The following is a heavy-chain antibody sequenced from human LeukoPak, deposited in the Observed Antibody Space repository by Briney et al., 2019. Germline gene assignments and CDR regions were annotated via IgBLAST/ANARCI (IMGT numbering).Heavy chain of an antibody. CDR3: ARGGGHGSSTSGAFDI. D-gene: IGHD2-2*01. J-gene: IGHJ3*02. CDR2: IIPIFGTA. Sequence: ASVKVSCKASGGTFSSYAISWVRQAPGQGLEWMGGIIPIFGTANYAQKFQGRVTITADESTSTAYMELSSLRSEDTAVCYCARGGGHGSSTSGAFDIWGQGTMVTVSS. V-gene: IGHV1-69*13. CDR1: GGTFSSYA.